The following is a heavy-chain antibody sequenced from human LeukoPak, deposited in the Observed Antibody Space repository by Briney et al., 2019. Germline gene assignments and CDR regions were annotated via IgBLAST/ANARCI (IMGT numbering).Heavy chain of an antibody. D-gene: IGHD3-22*01. CDR3: ARGQEYYYDSSGYPVFDY. CDR1: GGSISSSNW. V-gene: IGHV4-4*02. J-gene: IGHJ4*02. Sequence: PSETLSLTCAVSGGSISSSNWWSWVRQPPGKGLEWIGEIYHSGSTNYSPSLKSRVTISVDKSKNQFSLKLSSVTAADTAVYYCARGQEYYYDSSGYPVFDYWGQGTLVTVSS. CDR2: IYHSGST.